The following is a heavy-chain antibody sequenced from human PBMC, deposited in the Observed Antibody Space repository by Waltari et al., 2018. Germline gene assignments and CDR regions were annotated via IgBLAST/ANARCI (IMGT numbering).Heavy chain of an antibody. CDR3: ATYIGASIGTAAFDV. D-gene: IGHD5-12*01. J-gene: IGHJ3*01. V-gene: IGHV4-39*01. CDR2: SSYSGAT. Sequence: GCSRQPPGKGPGWTGTSSYSGATYNNPSLKSRVTISVDTSKNQYSLKLTSVTAADTAVYYCATYIGASIGTAAFDVWGQGTMVTVSS.